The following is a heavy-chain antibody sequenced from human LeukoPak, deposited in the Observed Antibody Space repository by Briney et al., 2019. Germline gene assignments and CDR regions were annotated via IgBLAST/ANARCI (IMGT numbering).Heavy chain of an antibody. CDR1: GYTFTSDC. Sequence: GESLKISCKNSGYTFTSDCIGWARQMPGKGLEWMGIICLADSTTRYSPSFQGQVTISADKSINTAYLQWSSLRASDSAMYYCARRPSYDFWSGYYGVDGLDVWGQGTMVTVSS. V-gene: IGHV5-51*01. D-gene: IGHD3-3*01. J-gene: IGHJ3*01. CDR3: ARRPSYDFWSGYYGVDGLDV. CDR2: ICLADSTT.